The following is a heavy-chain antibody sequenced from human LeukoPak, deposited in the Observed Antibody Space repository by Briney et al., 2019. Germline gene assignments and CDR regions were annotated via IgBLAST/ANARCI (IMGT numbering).Heavy chain of an antibody. Sequence: GGSLRLSCTVSGSTVNSNSMSWVRQAPGKGLEWVSFIYSDNTHYSDSVKGRFTISRDNSKNTLCLQMNSLRVEDTAVYYCARRAGAYSHPYDYWGQGTLVTVSS. CDR3: ARRAGAYSHPYDY. CDR2: IYSDNT. CDR1: GSTVNSNS. V-gene: IGHV3-53*01. J-gene: IGHJ4*02. D-gene: IGHD4/OR15-4a*01.